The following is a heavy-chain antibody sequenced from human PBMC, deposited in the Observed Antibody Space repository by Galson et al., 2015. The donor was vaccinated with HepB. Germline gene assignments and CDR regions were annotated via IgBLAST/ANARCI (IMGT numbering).Heavy chain of an antibody. CDR3: TRDPHLASVVVIIGAFDI. Sequence: SLRLSCAASGFSFGDYAMSWFRQAPGKGLEWVGFIRTKAYGGTAEYAASVKGRFTISRDDSKSIAYLQMNSLKTEDTAVYYCTRDPHLASVVVIIGAFDIWGQGTMVTVSS. J-gene: IGHJ3*02. V-gene: IGHV3-49*03. D-gene: IGHD3-22*01. CDR1: GFSFGDYA. CDR2: IRTKAYGGTA.